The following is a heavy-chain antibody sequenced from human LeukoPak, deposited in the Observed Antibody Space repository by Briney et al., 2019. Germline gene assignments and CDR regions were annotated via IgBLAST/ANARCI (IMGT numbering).Heavy chain of an antibody. V-gene: IGHV3-30*18. J-gene: IGHJ2*01. D-gene: IGHD2-15*01. Sequence: GGSLRLSCAASGFAFSSYGMHWVRQAPGKGLEWVAVISYDGSNKYYADSVKGRFTISRDNSKNTLYLQMNSLRAEDTAVYYCAKKGYCSGGSCPRYWYFDLWGRGTLVTVSS. CDR1: GFAFSSYG. CDR2: ISYDGSNK. CDR3: AKKGYCSGGSCPRYWYFDL.